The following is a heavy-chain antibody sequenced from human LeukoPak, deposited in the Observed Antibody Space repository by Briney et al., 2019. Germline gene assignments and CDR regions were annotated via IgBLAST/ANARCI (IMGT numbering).Heavy chain of an antibody. CDR2: ISYDGSNK. D-gene: IGHD6-19*01. V-gene: IGHV3-30*04. CDR3: ARDSSGD. Sequence: GRSLRLSCAGSGFTFSSYALHWVHQAPGRGLEWVAVISYDGSNKYYADSVKGRVTISRDNSKNTLYLQMNSLRAEDTAVYYCARDSSGDWGQGTLVTVSS. J-gene: IGHJ4*02. CDR1: GFTFSSYA.